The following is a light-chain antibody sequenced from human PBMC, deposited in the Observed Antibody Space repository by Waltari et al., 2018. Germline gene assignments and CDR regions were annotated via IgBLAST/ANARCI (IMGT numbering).Light chain of an antibody. V-gene: IGLV1-40*01. J-gene: IGLJ3*02. CDR2: ANT. CDR3: QSFDSSLRGSV. Sequence: QSVLTQPPSVSGAPGQRVTISCTGSSSNIGAGNDVHWYRQLPRTAPKVVIYANTSRPSGVPDRYSGSMSGTSASLAITGLQAEDEADYYCQSFDSSLRGSVFGGGTRLTVL. CDR1: SSNIGAGND.